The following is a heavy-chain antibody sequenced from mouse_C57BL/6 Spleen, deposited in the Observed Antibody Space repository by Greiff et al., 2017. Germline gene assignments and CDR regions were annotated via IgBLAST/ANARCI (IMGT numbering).Heavy chain of an antibody. CDR1: GFNIKNTY. CDR3: ARDYGSSGTYYFDY. D-gene: IGHD1-1*01. V-gene: IGHV14-3*01. J-gene: IGHJ2*01. Sequence: VQLQQSEAELVRPGASVKLSCTASGFNIKNTYMHWVQQRPEQGLEWIGRIDPANGNTKYAPKFPGKATITADTSSNTAYLQLSSLTSEDTAIYYCARDYGSSGTYYFDYWGQGTTLTVSS. CDR2: IDPANGNT.